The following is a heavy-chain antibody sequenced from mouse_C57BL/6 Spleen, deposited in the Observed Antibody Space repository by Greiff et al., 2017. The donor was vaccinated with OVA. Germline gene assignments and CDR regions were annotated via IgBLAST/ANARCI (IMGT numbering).Heavy chain of an antibody. D-gene: IGHD1-1*01. CDR1: GFTFSSYT. J-gene: IGHJ4*01. Sequence: DVQLQESGGGLVKPGGSLKLSCAASGFTFSSYTMSWVRQTPEKRLEWVATISGGGGNTYYPDSVKGRFTISRDNAKNTLYLQMSSLRSEDTALYYCARLTVVSHYYAMDYWGQGTSVTVSS. CDR2: ISGGGGNT. CDR3: ARLTVVSHYYAMDY. V-gene: IGHV5-9*04.